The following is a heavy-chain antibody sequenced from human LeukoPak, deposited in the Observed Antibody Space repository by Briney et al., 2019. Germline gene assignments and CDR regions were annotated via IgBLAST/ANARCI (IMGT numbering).Heavy chain of an antibody. D-gene: IGHD3-10*01. Sequence: GGSLRLSCAASGFTFSSYSMNWVRQAPGKGLEWISYISSSSTYTDYAGSVKGRFTISRDNAKNSLSLQMNSLRVEDTAVYFCARDTHGEYYGSALDYWGRGALVTVSP. V-gene: IGHV3-21*05. J-gene: IGHJ4*02. CDR2: ISSSSTYT. CDR3: ARDTHGEYYGSALDY. CDR1: GFTFSSYS.